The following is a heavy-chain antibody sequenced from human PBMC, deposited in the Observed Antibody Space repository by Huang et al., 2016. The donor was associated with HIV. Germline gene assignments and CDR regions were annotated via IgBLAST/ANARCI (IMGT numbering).Heavy chain of an antibody. Sequence: QVQLVQSGAEVKKPGSSVKVSCKASGGTFSSYAISWVRQAPGQGLEWMGEIIPIFGTANSAQKFQGRVTITADESTSTAYMELSSLRSEDTAVYYCARVESRRYYDSSGYYYWGQGTLVTVSS. CDR3: ARVESRRYYDSSGYYY. CDR1: GGTFSSYA. D-gene: IGHD3-22*01. J-gene: IGHJ4*02. V-gene: IGHV1-69*01. CDR2: IIPIFGTA.